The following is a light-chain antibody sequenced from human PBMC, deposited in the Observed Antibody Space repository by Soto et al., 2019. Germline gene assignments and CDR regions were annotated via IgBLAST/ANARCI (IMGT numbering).Light chain of an antibody. Sequence: DIQMTQSPSSLSASVGDRVTITCRASETISSYLNWYQQKPGKAPKLLIYGASSLQSGVPSRFSGSGFGTDFPLTISTLKPEDFETYHCQQSYSTWTFGKGTKVEIK. V-gene: IGKV1-39*01. J-gene: IGKJ1*01. CDR2: GAS. CDR3: QQSYSTWT. CDR1: ETISSY.